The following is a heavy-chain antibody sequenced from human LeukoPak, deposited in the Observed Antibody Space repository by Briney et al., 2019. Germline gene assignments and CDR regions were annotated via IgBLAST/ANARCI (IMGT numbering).Heavy chain of an antibody. J-gene: IGHJ4*02. CDR3: AREVTGTADS. D-gene: IGHD6-19*01. CDR1: GASISTTRYS. V-gene: IGHV4-30-4*07. Sequence: SETLSFTCADSGASISTTRYSWSWIRQPPGKGLEWIGYIYSSGSAYYNPSLKSRFALSIDTSKNQFSLKLSSVTAADTAVYFCAREVTGTADSWGQGTLVTVSS. CDR2: IYSSGSA.